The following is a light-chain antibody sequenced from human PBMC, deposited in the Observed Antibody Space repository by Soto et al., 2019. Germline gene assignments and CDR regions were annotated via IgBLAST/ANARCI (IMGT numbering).Light chain of an antibody. Sequence: QSALTQPASVSGSPGQSITISCTRSSTDFENYNLVSWYQHCPDKAPKLMLYDVNKRPSGVPDRFSGSKSGNTASLTVSGLQAEDEADYYCSSYAGGNNWVFGGGTKVTVL. V-gene: IGLV2-8*01. CDR1: STDFENYNL. CDR3: SSYAGGNNWV. J-gene: IGLJ3*02. CDR2: DVN.